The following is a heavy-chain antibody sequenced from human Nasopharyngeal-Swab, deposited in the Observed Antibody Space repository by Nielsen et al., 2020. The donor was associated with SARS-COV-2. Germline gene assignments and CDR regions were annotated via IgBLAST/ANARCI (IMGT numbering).Heavy chain of an antibody. CDR1: GFISNYA. V-gene: IGHV3-23*01. CDR3: AKNPYSSSFYWFDP. J-gene: IGHJ5*02. Sequence: GESLKISCAASGFISNYAMSWVRQAAGKGLEWVPGISGNGGATYYADSVTGRFTISRDNSKNTLSLQMNSLRADDTAVYYCAKNPYSSSFYWFDPWGQGTLVTVSS. D-gene: IGHD6-13*01. CDR2: ISGNGGAT.